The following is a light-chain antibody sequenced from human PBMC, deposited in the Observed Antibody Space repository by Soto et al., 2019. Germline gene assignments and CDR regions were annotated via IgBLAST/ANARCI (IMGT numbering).Light chain of an antibody. V-gene: IGKV1-33*01. Sequence: DLQMTQSPSSLSASVGDRVTISCQASQDISNRLNWYQQKPGTAPKLLIYDASLLETGVPSRFSGGGSGTDFTFAISSLQPEDFATYYCQQSDKLLFTFGQGTKLEI. CDR2: DAS. J-gene: IGKJ2*01. CDR3: QQSDKLLFT. CDR1: QDISNR.